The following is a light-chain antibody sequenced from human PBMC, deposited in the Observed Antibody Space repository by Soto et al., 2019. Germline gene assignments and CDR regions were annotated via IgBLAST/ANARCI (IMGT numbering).Light chain of an antibody. CDR2: GAS. CDR1: QSVSSN. CDR3: QQYNDRPPIT. J-gene: IGKJ5*01. V-gene: IGKV3-15*01. Sequence: EIVMTQSPATLSVSPWEIATLSCRASQSVSSNLAWYQQKPRQAPRLLIYGASTRATGIPARFSGSGSGTEFTLTISSLQSEDFAVYYCQQYNDRPPITFGQGTRLEIK.